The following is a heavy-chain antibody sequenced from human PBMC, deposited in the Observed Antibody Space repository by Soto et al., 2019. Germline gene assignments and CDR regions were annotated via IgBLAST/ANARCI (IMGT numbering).Heavy chain of an antibody. V-gene: IGHV1-8*01. CDR3: SVSPRAEVGALDY. D-gene: IGHD3-16*01. Sequence: ASVKVSCKASGYTFTSYDINWVRQATGQGLEWMGWMNPNSGNTDYAQKFQGRVTMTTDTSMSTTYMELSSLRSEDTAVYYCSVSPRAEVGALDYWGQGALVTVSS. CDR2: MNPNSGNT. J-gene: IGHJ4*02. CDR1: GYTFTSYD.